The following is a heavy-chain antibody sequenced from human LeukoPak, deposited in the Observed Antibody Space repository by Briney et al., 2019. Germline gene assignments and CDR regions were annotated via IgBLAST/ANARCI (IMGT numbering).Heavy chain of an antibody. CDR1: GYTFTGYH. Sequence: ASVKVSCKASGYTFTGYHMHWVRQAPGQGLQWMGWINPNSGDTHFPQKFQGRVTMTTDTSITTAYMELSRLRSDDTAVYYCARGGNYGSGTYTAFDYWGQGALVTVSS. J-gene: IGHJ4*02. D-gene: IGHD3-10*01. V-gene: IGHV1-2*02. CDR3: ARGGNYGSGTYTAFDY. CDR2: INPNSGDT.